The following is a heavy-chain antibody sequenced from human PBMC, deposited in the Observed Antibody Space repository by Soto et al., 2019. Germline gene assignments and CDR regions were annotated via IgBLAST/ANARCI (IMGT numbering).Heavy chain of an antibody. CDR3: ANVVRLAAAGFDY. D-gene: IGHD6-13*01. V-gene: IGHV3-23*01. J-gene: IGHJ4*02. CDR2: ISGSGGST. CDR1: GFTFSSYA. Sequence: EVQLLESGGGLVQPGGSLRLSCAASGFTFSSYAMSWVRQAPGKGLEWVSAISGSGGSTYYADSVKGRFTISRDNSKNTPYLQMNSLRAEDTAVYYCANVVRLAAAGFDYWGQGTLVTVSS.